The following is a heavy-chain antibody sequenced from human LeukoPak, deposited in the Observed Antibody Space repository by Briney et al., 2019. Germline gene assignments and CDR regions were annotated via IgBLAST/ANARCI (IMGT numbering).Heavy chain of an antibody. D-gene: IGHD3-10*01. CDR3: ARGRIWFGELGRYYYMDV. J-gene: IGHJ6*03. CDR2: INHSGST. V-gene: IGHV4-34*01. CDR1: GGSFSGYH. Sequence: SETLSLTCAVYGGSFSGYHWSWIRQPPGKGLEWIGEINHSGSTNYNPSLKSRVTISVDTSKNQFSLKLSSVTAADTAVYYCARGRIWFGELGRYYYMDVWGKGTTVTVSS.